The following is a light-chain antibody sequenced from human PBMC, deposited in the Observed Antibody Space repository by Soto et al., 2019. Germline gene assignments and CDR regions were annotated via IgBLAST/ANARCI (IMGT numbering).Light chain of an antibody. V-gene: IGKV3D-20*01. Sequence: EIDLTQSPVTLSLSPGDRATLYCGATQSVSNNYLAWSQQKPGLAPRLLIYDASYRANGIPARFSGSGSGTDFTLTISTLEPEDFVVYYCQQYGSSSWTVGQGTKVDI. CDR2: DAS. J-gene: IGKJ1*01. CDR3: QQYGSSSWT. CDR1: QSVSNNY.